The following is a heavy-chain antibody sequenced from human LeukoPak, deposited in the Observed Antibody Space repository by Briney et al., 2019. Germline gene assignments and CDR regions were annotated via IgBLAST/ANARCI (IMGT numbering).Heavy chain of an antibody. CDR2: MYSAGGT. D-gene: IGHD3-22*01. CDR1: GFTFSDYY. CDR3: ARGRDYDSSGYRPYYYAMDV. V-gene: IGHV3-53*01. Sequence: PGGSLRLSCAASGFTFSDYYMNWVRQAPGKGLEWVTVMYSAGGTYYADSVKGRFTISRDNSENTVYLQMNSLRADDTAVYYCARGRDYDSSGYRPYYYAMDVWGQGTTVTVSS. J-gene: IGHJ6*02.